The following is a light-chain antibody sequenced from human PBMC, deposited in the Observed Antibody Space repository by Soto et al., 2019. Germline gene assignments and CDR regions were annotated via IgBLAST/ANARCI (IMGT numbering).Light chain of an antibody. CDR2: DAS. CDR1: QNVGGY. CDR3: QQRNSWPLT. J-gene: IGKJ4*01. V-gene: IGKV3-11*01. Sequence: EIVLTQSPATLSLSPGERATLSCRASQNVGGYLAWYQQKPDQAPRLLISDASNRAAGIPARFSGIGSGTDFTLTISSLEPEDFAVYYCQQRNSWPLTFGGGTKVEIK.